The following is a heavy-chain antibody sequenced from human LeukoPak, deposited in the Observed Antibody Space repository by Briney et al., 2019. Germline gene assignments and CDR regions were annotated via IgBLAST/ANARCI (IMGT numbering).Heavy chain of an antibody. CDR3: ARHDGRSGGTMGALDS. CDR2: IYDSRTI. J-gene: IGHJ4*02. CDR1: GGSISSGSHH. D-gene: IGHD4-23*01. V-gene: IGHV4-39*01. Sequence: KPSETLSLTCTVSGGSISSGSHHWGWFRRSPGKGLEWIGSIYDSRTIYYNPSLNSRVTISAVTSKNQFSLQLNSVTAADTAVYYCARHDGRSGGTMGALDSWGQGSLVTVSS.